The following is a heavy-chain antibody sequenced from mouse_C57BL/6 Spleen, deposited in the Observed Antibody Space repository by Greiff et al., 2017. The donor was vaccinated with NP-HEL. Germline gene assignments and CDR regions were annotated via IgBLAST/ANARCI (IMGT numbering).Heavy chain of an antibody. D-gene: IGHD1-1*01. J-gene: IGHJ2*01. CDR2: IDPATGNT. V-gene: IGHV14-3*01. CDR3: AIYLHYYGSSYFDY. CDR1: GFNIKNTY. Sequence: VQLQQSVAELVRPGASVKLSCTASGFNIKNTYMHWVKQRPEQGLEWIGRIDPATGNTKYAPKFQGKATITADTSSNTAYLQLSSLTYEDTAIYYCAIYLHYYGSSYFDYWGQGTTLTVSS.